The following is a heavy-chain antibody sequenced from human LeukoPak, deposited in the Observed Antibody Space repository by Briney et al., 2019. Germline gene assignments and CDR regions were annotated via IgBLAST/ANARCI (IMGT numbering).Heavy chain of an antibody. D-gene: IGHD2-15*01. J-gene: IGHJ4*02. CDR2: IRYDGSNK. CDR1: GFTFSSYG. Sequence: GGSLRLSCAASGFTFSSYGIHWVRQAPGKGLEWVAFIRYDGSNKYYADSVKGRFTISRDNSKNTLYLQMNNLRADDTAVYYCAKARYDGEVMIAATDYWGQGTLVTVSS. CDR3: AKARYDGEVMIAATDY. V-gene: IGHV3-30*02.